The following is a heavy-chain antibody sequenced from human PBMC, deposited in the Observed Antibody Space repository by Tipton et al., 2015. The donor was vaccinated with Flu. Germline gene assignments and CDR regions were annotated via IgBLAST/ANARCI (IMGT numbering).Heavy chain of an antibody. V-gene: IGHV3-11*01. CDR1: GFTLSDFY. J-gene: IGHJ5*02. D-gene: IGHD5-18*01. CDR3: ARERVRSVRLAGGYGASPVDR. CDR2: ISSTGITI. Sequence: SLRLSCAASGFTLSDFYMSWIRQSPGKGLEWISYISSTGITIYYADSVKGRFTISRDNTRNSLDLLMNNLRAEDTAVYYCARERVRSVRLAGGYGASPVDRWGQGTLVTVSS.